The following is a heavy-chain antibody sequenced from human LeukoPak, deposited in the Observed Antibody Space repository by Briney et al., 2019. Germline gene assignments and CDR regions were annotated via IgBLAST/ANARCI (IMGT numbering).Heavy chain of an antibody. CDR1: GGSVSSINW. CDR2: VHLDGRT. V-gene: IGHV4-4*02. J-gene: IGHJ4*02. D-gene: IGHD6-25*01. CDR3: AREGGFYRPLDY. Sequence: PSETLSLTCGVSGGSVSSINWWTWIRQPPGKGLEWIGEVHLDGRTNFNPSLKSRLTMSVDLSENHVSLKLTSVTAADTAVYYCAREGGFYRPLDYSGQGTLVTVSS.